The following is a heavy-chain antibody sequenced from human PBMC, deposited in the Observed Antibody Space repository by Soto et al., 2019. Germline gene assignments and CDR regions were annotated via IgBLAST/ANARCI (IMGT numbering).Heavy chain of an antibody. V-gene: IGHV6-1*01. Sequence: SQTLSLTCAISGDSVSSNTTAWNWIRQSPSRGLEWLGRTYYDSKWYTDYAESVKSRMTINADTSKNHFSLNLKSVTPEDTALYYCAGNYYGSGSYYSSFDYWGQGTLVTVS. CDR2: TYYDSKWYT. CDR1: GDSVSSNTTA. J-gene: IGHJ4*02. CDR3: AGNYYGSGSYYSSFDY. D-gene: IGHD3-10*01.